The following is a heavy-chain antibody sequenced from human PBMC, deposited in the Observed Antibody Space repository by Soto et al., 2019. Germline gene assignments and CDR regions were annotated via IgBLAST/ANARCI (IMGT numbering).Heavy chain of an antibody. CDR3: ARAHEVAWFDS. J-gene: IGHJ5*01. CDR2: ITNRGTHT. Sequence: PGGSLRLSCAASGFSFSSYTMNWVRQAPGKGLQWVSPITNRGTHTYSADSVKGRFTISRDNDKNSLYLQMNNLRAEDTAIYFCARAHEVAWFDSWGLGTLVTVSS. CDR1: GFSFSSYT. D-gene: IGHD2-15*01. V-gene: IGHV3-21*01.